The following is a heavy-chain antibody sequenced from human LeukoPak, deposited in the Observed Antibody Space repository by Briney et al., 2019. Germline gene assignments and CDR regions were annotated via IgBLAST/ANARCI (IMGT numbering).Heavy chain of an antibody. Sequence: ASVKVSCKASGYTFTSYGISWVRQAPGQGLEWMGWISAYNGNTNYAQKLQGRVTMTTDTSTSTACMELRSLRSDDTAVYYCARSYGSGSYGGDYWGQGTLVTVSS. D-gene: IGHD3-10*01. CDR2: ISAYNGNT. V-gene: IGHV1-18*04. J-gene: IGHJ4*02. CDR1: GYTFTSYG. CDR3: ARSYGSGSYGGDY.